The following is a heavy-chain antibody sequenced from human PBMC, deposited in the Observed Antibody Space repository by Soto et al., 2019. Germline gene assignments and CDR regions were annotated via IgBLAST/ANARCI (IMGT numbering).Heavy chain of an antibody. Sequence: SLRLSCAASGFTFSSYDMHWVRQATGKGLEWVSAIGTAGDTYYPGSVKGRFTISRENAKNSLYLQMNSLRAEDTAVYYCAKARRDFWSGYPDVWGQGTTVTVSS. CDR3: AKARRDFWSGYPDV. V-gene: IGHV3-13*01. CDR2: IGTAGDT. D-gene: IGHD3-3*01. J-gene: IGHJ6*02. CDR1: GFTFSSYD.